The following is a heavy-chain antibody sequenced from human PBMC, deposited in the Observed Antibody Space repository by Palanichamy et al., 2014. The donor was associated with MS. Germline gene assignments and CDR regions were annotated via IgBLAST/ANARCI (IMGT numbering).Heavy chain of an antibody. D-gene: IGHD2-2*01. J-gene: IGHJ6*02. CDR2: ISWDGGST. CDR1: GFSVDNYT. CDR3: ARDGFPSTYAIDA. Sequence: EVQLVESGGVVEQPGGSLRLSCVASGFSVDNYTLHWVRQAPGRGLEWVSLISWDGGSTFYADSVKGRFTISRDNSKNSLYLQMNSLRSEDTALYYCARDGFPSTYAIDAWGQGTTVTVSS. V-gene: IGHV3-43*01.